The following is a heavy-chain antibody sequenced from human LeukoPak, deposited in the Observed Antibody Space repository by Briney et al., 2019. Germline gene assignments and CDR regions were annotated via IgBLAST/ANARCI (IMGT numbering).Heavy chain of an antibody. J-gene: IGHJ4*02. CDR3: ARDLTAAGTGGLDY. Sequence: ASVRVSCKASGYTFTSYYMHWVRQAPGQGLEWMGIINPSGGSTSYAQKFQGRVTMTRDMSTSTVYMELSSLRSDDTAVYYCARDLTAAGTGGLDYWGQGTLVTVSS. CDR2: INPSGGST. D-gene: IGHD6-13*01. V-gene: IGHV1-46*01. CDR1: GYTFTSYY.